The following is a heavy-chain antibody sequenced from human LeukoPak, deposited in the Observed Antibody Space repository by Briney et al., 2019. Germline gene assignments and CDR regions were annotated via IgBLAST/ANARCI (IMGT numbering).Heavy chain of an antibody. CDR1: GFTFDDYG. J-gene: IGHJ4*02. CDR3: ARGPSVLGAIDN. V-gene: IGHV3-20*04. Sequence: GGSLRLSCAASGFTFDDYGMSWVRQAPGKGLDWVSGINWNGGSTGYADSVKGRFTISRDNAKDTLYLQMDSLRAEDTAIYYCARGPSVLGAIDNWGQGTLVAVSS. D-gene: IGHD3-10*01. CDR2: INWNGGST.